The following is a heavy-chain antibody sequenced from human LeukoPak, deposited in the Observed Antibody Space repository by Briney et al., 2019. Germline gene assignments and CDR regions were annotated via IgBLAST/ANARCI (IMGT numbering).Heavy chain of an antibody. CDR3: ARDKVGDGYNKFDY. D-gene: IGHD5-24*01. J-gene: IGHJ4*02. V-gene: IGHV1-2*02. Sequence: PGASVKVSCKASRCTFTRYYIHWVRQAPGQGLEWMGWIIPNSDATNYAQKFQGRVTMTRDTSISTAYMELSRLRSDDTAVYYCARDKVGDGYNKFDYWGQGTLVTVSS. CDR1: RCTFTRYY. CDR2: IIPNSDAT.